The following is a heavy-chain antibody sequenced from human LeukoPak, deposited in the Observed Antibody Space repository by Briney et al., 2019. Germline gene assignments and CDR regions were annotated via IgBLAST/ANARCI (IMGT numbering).Heavy chain of an antibody. Sequence: GESLKISCKGSGYIFTNYWIGWVRQMPGKGLEWMGVIYPGDSDTRYSPSFQGQVTISADKSISTAYLQWSSLKASDTAMYYCAGGRHRYYFDYWGQGTLVTVSS. J-gene: IGHJ4*02. CDR2: IYPGDSDT. CDR3: AGGRHRYYFDY. V-gene: IGHV5-51*01. CDR1: GYIFTNYW. D-gene: IGHD3-16*02.